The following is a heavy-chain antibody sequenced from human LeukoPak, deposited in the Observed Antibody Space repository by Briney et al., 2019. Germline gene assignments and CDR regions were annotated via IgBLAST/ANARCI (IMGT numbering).Heavy chain of an antibody. J-gene: IGHJ4*02. D-gene: IGHD5-18*01. Sequence: ASVKVSCKASGYTFTDYYTHWVRQAPGRGLEWLGWFNPNSGATNDAQKFQGRVSMTRDTSISTAYMELRSLRSDDTAVYYCARGAGHSYGNFDYWGQETLVTVSS. V-gene: IGHV1-2*02. CDR1: GYTFTDYY. CDR2: FNPNSGAT. CDR3: ARGAGHSYGNFDY.